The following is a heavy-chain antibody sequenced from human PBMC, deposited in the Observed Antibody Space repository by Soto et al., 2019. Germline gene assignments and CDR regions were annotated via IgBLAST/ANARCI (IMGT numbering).Heavy chain of an antibody. D-gene: IGHD4-17*01. CDR3: ARDNKLYGDYGYFDY. J-gene: IGHJ4*02. Sequence: SETLSLTCTVSGGSISSGDYYWSWIRQPPGKGLEWIGYIYYSGSTYYNPSLKSRVTISVDTSKNQFSLKLSSVTAADTAVYYCARDNKLYGDYGYFDYWGQGTLVTVPS. CDR2: IYYSGST. V-gene: IGHV4-30-4*01. CDR1: GGSISSGDYY.